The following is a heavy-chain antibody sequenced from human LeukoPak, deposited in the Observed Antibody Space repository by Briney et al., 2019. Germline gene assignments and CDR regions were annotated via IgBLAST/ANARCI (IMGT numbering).Heavy chain of an antibody. Sequence: SSETLSLTCAVSGYSISSGYYWGWIRQPPGKGLERIGSIYHSGSTYYNPSVKSRVTISVDTSKNQFSLKLSSVTAADTAVYYCARRRDSGYYHAWGQGTLVTVSS. CDR2: IYHSGST. V-gene: IGHV4-38-2*01. J-gene: IGHJ5*02. CDR3: ARRRDSGYYHA. D-gene: IGHD3-22*01. CDR1: GYSISSGYY.